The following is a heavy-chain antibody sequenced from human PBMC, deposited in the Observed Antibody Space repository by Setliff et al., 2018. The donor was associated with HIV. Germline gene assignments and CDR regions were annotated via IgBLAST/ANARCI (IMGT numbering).Heavy chain of an antibody. Sequence: PGGSLRLSCAPSGFSFSNYAMSWVRQAPGEGLEWVSAILSTGERTFYADSVKGRFTISRDNSKNTVYLQMNSLRAEDTAEYYCAKELAASGLGYFDSWGRGILVTVSS. V-gene: IGHV3-23*01. CDR1: GFSFSNYA. CDR2: ILSTGERT. J-gene: IGHJ4*02. CDR3: AKELAASGLGYFDS. D-gene: IGHD3-22*01.